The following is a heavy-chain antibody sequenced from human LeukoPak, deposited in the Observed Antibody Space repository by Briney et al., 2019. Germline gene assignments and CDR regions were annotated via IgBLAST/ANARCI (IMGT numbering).Heavy chain of an antibody. CDR3: ARVSIAAAGRGSFDY. V-gene: IGHV3-48*01. J-gene: IGHJ4*02. D-gene: IGHD6-13*01. CDR1: GFTFSSYS. Sequence: PGGSLRLSCAASGFTFSSYSMNWVRQAPGKGLEWVSYISSGSGTIYYADSVKGRFTISGDNAKNSLYLQMNSLRAEDTAVYYCARVSIAAAGRGSFDYWGQGTLVTVSS. CDR2: ISSGSGTI.